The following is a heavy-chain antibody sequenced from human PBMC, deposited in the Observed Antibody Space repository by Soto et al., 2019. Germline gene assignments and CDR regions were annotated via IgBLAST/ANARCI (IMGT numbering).Heavy chain of an antibody. CDR2: ISGSGGST. J-gene: IGHJ4*02. CDR1: GFTFSSYA. Sequence: EVQLLESGGGLVQPGGSLRLSCAASGFTFSSYAMSWVRQAPGKGLEWVSAISGSGGSTYYADSVKGRFTISRDNSKNTLYLQMNSLRAEDTAVYYCAGAGEKRYDILTGTTGWGQGTLVTVSS. CDR3: AGAGEKRYDILTGTTG. V-gene: IGHV3-23*01. D-gene: IGHD3-9*01.